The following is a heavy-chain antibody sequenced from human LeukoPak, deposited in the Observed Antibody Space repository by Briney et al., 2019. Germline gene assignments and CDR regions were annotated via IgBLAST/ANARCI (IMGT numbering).Heavy chain of an antibody. D-gene: IGHD5-12*01. Sequence: SETLSLTCTVSGGSISSSSYYWGWIRQPPGKGLEWIGSIYYSGSTYYNPSLKSRVTISVDTSKNQFSLKLSSVTAADTAVYYCARHFMATKLSRGFDYWGQGTLVTVSS. CDR1: GGSISSSSYY. V-gene: IGHV4-39*01. J-gene: IGHJ4*02. CDR3: ARHFMATKLSRGFDY. CDR2: IYYSGST.